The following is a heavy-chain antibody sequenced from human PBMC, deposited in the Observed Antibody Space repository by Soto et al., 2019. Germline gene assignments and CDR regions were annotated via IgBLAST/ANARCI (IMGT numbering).Heavy chain of an antibody. CDR2: IYHSGST. J-gene: IGHJ6*02. Sequence: QVQLQESGPGLVKPSGTLSLTCAVSGGSISSSNWWSWVRQPPGKGLEWIGEIYHSGSTNYNPSLKSRVTISGEKSKNQFSLKLNSVIAADTAAYYCARVSGSYYYGMDVWGQGTTVTVSS. V-gene: IGHV4-4*02. D-gene: IGHD1-26*01. CDR1: GGSISSSNW. CDR3: ARVSGSYYYGMDV.